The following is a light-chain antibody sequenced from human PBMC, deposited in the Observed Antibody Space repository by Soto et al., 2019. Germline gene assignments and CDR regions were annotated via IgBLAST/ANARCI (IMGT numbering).Light chain of an antibody. Sequence: DIQMTQSPSSLSASVGDRVTITCRASQAIKNDLGWYQQRPGKAPKRLVFSASSLQSGVPSRFSGSGSETAFTLTISSLQTEELATYYCLQYRSYHWTFGQGTKLEIK. CDR3: LQYRSYHWT. J-gene: IGKJ1*01. CDR2: SAS. CDR1: QAIKND. V-gene: IGKV1-17*01.